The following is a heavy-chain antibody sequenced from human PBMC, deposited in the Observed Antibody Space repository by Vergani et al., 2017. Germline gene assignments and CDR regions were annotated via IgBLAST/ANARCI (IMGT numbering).Heavy chain of an antibody. D-gene: IGHD3-22*01. J-gene: IGHJ4*02. V-gene: IGHV3-23*01. CDR1: GFTFSSYA. Sequence: EVQLLESGGGLVQPGGSLRLSCAASGFTFSSYAMSWVRQAPGKGLEWVSAIRGSGGSTYYADSVKGRFTISRDNSKNTLYLQRNSLRAEDTAVYYFANDPPPGSMIVVVIPNYFDYGGQGTLVTVSS. CDR2: IRGSGGST. CDR3: ANDPPPGSMIVVVIPNYFDY.